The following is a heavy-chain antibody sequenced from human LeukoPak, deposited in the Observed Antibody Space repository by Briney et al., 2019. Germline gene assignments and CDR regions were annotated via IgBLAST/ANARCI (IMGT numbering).Heavy chain of an antibody. V-gene: IGHV3-53*01. Sequence: GGSLRLSCAASGFTVSSSYMSWVRQAPGKGLEWVPFIYSGGSTYYADSVMGRFTISRDNSKNALYLQMNSLRAEDTAVYYCARVLYGSGSYSPYFDYWGQGTLVTVSS. CDR3: ARVLYGSGSYSPYFDY. CDR2: IYSGGST. CDR1: GFTVSSSY. D-gene: IGHD3-10*01. J-gene: IGHJ4*02.